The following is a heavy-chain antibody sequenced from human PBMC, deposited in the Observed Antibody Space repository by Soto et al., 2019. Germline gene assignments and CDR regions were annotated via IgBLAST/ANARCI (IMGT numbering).Heavy chain of an antibody. V-gene: IGHV3-30-3*01. J-gene: IGHJ6*02. D-gene: IGHD6-6*01. CDR1: GFTFSSYA. Sequence: QVQLVESGGGVVQPGRSLRLSCAASGFTFSSYAMHWVRQAPGKGLEWVAVISYDGSNKYYADSVKGRFTISRDNSKNTLYLQMNSLRAEDTAVYYCARGEQYSSSSNYYHYYGMDVWGQGTTVTVSS. CDR2: ISYDGSNK. CDR3: ARGEQYSSSSNYYHYYGMDV.